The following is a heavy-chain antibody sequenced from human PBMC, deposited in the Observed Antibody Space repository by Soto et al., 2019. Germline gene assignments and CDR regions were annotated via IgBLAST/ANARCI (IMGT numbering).Heavy chain of an antibody. D-gene: IGHD6-6*01. CDR1: GFSFTGYY. V-gene: IGHV1-2*02. CDR3: AKDLTRKLVYWLDP. J-gene: IGHJ5*02. Sequence: ASVKVSCRASGFSFTGYYIHWLRQAPGQGLEWMGWINAHSGGTEYAQKFQGRVTLTRDTSIATAYLTLTSLTSDDTALYYCAKDLTRKLVYWLDPSGQRTQFTFCS. CDR2: INAHSGGT.